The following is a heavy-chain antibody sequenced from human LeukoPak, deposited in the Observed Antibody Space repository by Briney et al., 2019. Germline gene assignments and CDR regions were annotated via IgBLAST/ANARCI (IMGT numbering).Heavy chain of an antibody. CDR3: ARATSYSNYGMDV. V-gene: IGHV3-74*01. CDR1: GFTFSHHW. CDR2: IISDGSST. J-gene: IGHJ6*02. D-gene: IGHD6-13*01. Sequence: GGSLRLSCAASGFTFSHHWMHWVPQVPGKGLVWVSRIISDGSSTTSADSVKGRFTISRDNARNTLYLQMNSLRAEDTAVHYCARATSYSNYGMDVWGQGTTVTVSS.